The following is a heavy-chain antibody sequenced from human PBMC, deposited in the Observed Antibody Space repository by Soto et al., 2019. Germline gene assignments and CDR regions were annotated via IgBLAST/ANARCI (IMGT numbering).Heavy chain of an antibody. D-gene: IGHD2-2*01. V-gene: IGHV1-8*01. J-gene: IGHJ6*02. CDR3: ARGRIVVVPAAILSYYYGMDV. CDR2: MNPNSGNT. Sequence: ASVKVSCKASGYTFTSYDINWVRQATGQGLEWMGWMNPNSGNTGYAQKFQGRVTMTRNTSISTAYMELSSLRSEDTAVYYCARGRIVVVPAAILSYYYGMDVWGQGTTVTVSS. CDR1: GYTFTSYD.